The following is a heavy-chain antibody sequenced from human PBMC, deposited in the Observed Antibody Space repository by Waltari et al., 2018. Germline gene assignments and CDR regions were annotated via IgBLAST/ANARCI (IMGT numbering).Heavy chain of an antibody. V-gene: IGHV3-74*01. Sequence: EVQLVESGGGLVQPGGSLRLSCVASGFILSTYWMDWVSQAPGKGLVWVSRINSDGSSTTYADSVKGRFTISRDNAKNTLYLHMSSLRAEDTAVYYCVRENIAAAGLESWGQGTLVTVSS. CDR3: VRENIAAAGLES. J-gene: IGHJ4*02. CDR2: INSDGSST. CDR1: GFILSTYW. D-gene: IGHD6-13*01.